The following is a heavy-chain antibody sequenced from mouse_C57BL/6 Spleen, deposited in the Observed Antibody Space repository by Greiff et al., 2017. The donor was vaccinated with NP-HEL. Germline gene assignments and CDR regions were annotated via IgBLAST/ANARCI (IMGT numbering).Heavy chain of an antibody. CDR3: WGYYYYGSSSYYYAMDY. J-gene: IGHJ4*01. V-gene: IGHV3-6*01. Sequence: DVKLVESGPGLVKPSQSLSLTCSVTGYSITSGYYWNWIRQFPGNKLEWMGYISYDGSNNYNPSLKNRISITRDTSKNQFFLKLNSVTTEDTATYYCWGYYYYGSSSYYYAMDYWGQGTSVTVSS. CDR1: GYSITSGYY. D-gene: IGHD1-1*01. CDR2: ISYDGSN.